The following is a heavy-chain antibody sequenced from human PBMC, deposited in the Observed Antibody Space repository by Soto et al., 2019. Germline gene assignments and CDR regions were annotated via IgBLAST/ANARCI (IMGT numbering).Heavy chain of an antibody. CDR3: TRLNWGGYLIYPYGIGV. CDR2: ISAYNGNT. Sequence: ASVEVSCKASGYTFTSYVITWVRQAPRQELEWMGRISAYNGNTSYAQKLQGRVTMTTDTSTSTAYTQLRSLRSDATAVYYCTRLNWGGYLIYPYGIGVWGRGTSVIV. J-gene: IGHJ6*01. V-gene: IGHV1-18*01. CDR1: GYTFTSYV. D-gene: IGHD3-3*01.